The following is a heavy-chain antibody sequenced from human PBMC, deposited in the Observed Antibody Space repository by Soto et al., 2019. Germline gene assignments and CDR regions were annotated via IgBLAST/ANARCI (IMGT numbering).Heavy chain of an antibody. V-gene: IGHV1-18*01. CDR3: ARGGQSRYFDY. CDR2: ISPYNGYT. CDR1: GYTFTLFG. Sequence: QVQLVQSGAEVKKPGASVKVSCTTSGYTFTLFGITWVRQAPGQGLEWMGWISPYNGYTKYAAKLEGRVTLTTDTSTDTAYVEVTSLTSDDTAEYYCARGGQSRYFDYWGQGTLVTVSS. J-gene: IGHJ4*02.